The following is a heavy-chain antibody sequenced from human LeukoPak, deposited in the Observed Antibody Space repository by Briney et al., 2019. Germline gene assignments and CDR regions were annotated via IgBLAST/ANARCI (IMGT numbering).Heavy chain of an antibody. J-gene: IGHJ1*01. D-gene: IGHD6-13*01. CDR1: GCSFSRYA. V-gene: IGHV3-23*01. CDR3: AKDDLRHSSSSH. Sequence: GGAVRLSCAASGCSFSRYAMRWVRQAPGRGREWVSAISGSGGSTYYAASLKGRFTISRDNPKNPLYLQMNSLRAEDTAVYYCAKDDLRHSSSSHWGQGTLVTVSS. CDR2: ISGSGGST.